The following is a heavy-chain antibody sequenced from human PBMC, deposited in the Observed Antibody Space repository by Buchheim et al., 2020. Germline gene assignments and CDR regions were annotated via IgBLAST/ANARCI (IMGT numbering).Heavy chain of an antibody. J-gene: IGHJ4*02. D-gene: IGHD3-9*01. CDR1: GGSFSGYY. CDR3: ARGVGGSYDILTGYYLDY. V-gene: IGHV4-34*01. CDR2: INHSGST. Sequence: QVQLQQWGAGLLKPSEPLSPTCAVYGGSFSGYYWSWIRQPPGKGLEWIGEINHSGSTNYNPSLKSRVTISVDTSKNQLSLKLSSVTAADTAVYYYARGVGGSYDILTGYYLDYWGQGTL.